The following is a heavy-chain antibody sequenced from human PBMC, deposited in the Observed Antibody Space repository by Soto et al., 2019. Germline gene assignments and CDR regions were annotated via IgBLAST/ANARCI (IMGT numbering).Heavy chain of an antibody. J-gene: IGHJ4*02. D-gene: IGHD3-3*01. CDR2: ISGSGGST. Sequence: PGGSLRLSCAASGFTFSSYAMSWVRQAPGKGLEWISGISGSGGSTYYADSVKGRFTISRDNSKNTLYLQMSSLRAGDTAVYSCAKSRYDFSDAAQYFDHWGQGTQVTVSS. CDR1: GFTFSSYA. CDR3: AKSRYDFSDAAQYFDH. V-gene: IGHV3-23*01.